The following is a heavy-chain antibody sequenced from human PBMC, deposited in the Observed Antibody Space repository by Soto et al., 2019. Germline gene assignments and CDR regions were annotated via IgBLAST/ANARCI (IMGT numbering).Heavy chain of an antibody. V-gene: IGHV3-23*01. J-gene: IGHJ6*03. CDR1: GFTFSNYA. CDR2: ISNSGGST. CDR3: ARVLREYYDFWSGPLDPIEYYYYMDV. D-gene: IGHD3-3*01. Sequence: GGSLRLSCAASGFTFSNYAMNWVRQAPGKGLEWVSTISNSGGSTNYADSVKGRFTISRDNSKNTLYLQMNSLRAEDTAVYYCARVLREYYDFWSGPLDPIEYYYYMDVWGKGTTVTVSS.